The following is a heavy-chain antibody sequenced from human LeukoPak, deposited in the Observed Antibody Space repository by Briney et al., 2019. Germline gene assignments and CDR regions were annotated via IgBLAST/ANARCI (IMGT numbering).Heavy chain of an antibody. V-gene: IGHV4-34*01. Sequence: SETLSLTCGVYGGSFSGYFWSWIRQPPGKGLEWIGEVSDSGRTNCKSSLKSRVTISLDTSKNQLSLKVNSVTAADTAVYFCARDNVVDATSGIDYWGQGTLVTVSS. CDR1: GGSFSGYF. CDR2: VSDSGRT. D-gene: IGHD2-15*01. CDR3: ARDNVVDATSGIDY. J-gene: IGHJ4*02.